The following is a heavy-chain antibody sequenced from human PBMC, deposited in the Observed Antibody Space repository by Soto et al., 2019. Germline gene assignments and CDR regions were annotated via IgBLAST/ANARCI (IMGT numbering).Heavy chain of an antibody. CDR2: IYYSGST. V-gene: IGHV4-39*01. CDR1: GGSISSSSYY. CDR3: ARSFTIYDAFDI. Sequence: SYTLSPTATVSGGSISSSSYYCGWIRQPPGKGLEWIGSIYYSGSTYYNPSLKSRVTISVDTSKNQFSLKLSSVTAADTAVYYCARSFTIYDAFDIWGQGTMVT. D-gene: IGHD3-10*01. J-gene: IGHJ3*02.